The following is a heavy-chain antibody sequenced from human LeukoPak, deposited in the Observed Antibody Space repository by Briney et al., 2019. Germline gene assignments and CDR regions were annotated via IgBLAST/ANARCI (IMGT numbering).Heavy chain of an antibody. CDR1: GFIFSSYA. CDR3: VKPARGSGIQYGFDS. CDR2: MSVITGGT. V-gene: IGHV3-64D*06. Sequence: GGSLRLSCSASGFIFSSYAMHWVRQAPGKRLEYVSAMSVITGGTFYADSVEGRFTISRDNSGNTLYLQMTSLRPEDTAVYYCVKPARGSGIQYGFDSWGRGTLVTVSS. D-gene: IGHD3-10*01. J-gene: IGHJ4*02.